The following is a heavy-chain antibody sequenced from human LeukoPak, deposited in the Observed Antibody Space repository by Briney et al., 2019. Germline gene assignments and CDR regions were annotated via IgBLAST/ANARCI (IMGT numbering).Heavy chain of an antibody. Sequence: GGSLRLSCAASGFTFSSYSMNWVRQAPGKGLEWVSYISSSSSTIYYAGSVKGRFTISRDNAKNSLYLQMNSLRAEDTAVYYCARGIGYSMGAFDIWGQGTMVTVSS. CDR2: ISSSSSTI. D-gene: IGHD4-11*01. J-gene: IGHJ3*02. CDR1: GFTFSSYS. V-gene: IGHV3-48*01. CDR3: ARGIGYSMGAFDI.